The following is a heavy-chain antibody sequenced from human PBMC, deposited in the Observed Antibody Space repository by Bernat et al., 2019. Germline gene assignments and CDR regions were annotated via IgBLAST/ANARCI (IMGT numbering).Heavy chain of an antibody. V-gene: IGHV3-53*02. D-gene: IGHD1-20*01. J-gene: IGHJ5*02. Sequence: EVQLVETGGGLIQPGGSLRLSCAASGFIVSSNYMIWVRQAPGKGLEWVSVIYSGGSTYYADSVKGRFTISRDKSKNTLYLQMNSLRAEDTAVYYCAGSNWNDQTVPWGQGTLVTVSS. CDR2: IYSGGST. CDR1: GFIVSSNY. CDR3: AGSNWNDQTVP.